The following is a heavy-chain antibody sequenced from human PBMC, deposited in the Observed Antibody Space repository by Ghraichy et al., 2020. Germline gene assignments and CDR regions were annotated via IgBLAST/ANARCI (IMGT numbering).Heavy chain of an antibody. CDR2: IDDTGST. D-gene: IGHD6-13*01. CDR3: ASSRYSSNWYFDY. J-gene: IGHJ4*02. Sequence: SETLSLTCTVSGGSISSSSYYWGWIRQPPGRGLEWIGSIDDTGSTYYNSSLKSRVTISVDTSRNQFSLKLSSVTAADTAVYYCASSRYSSNWYFDYWGQGSLVTVSS. V-gene: IGHV4-39*01. CDR1: GGSISSSSYY.